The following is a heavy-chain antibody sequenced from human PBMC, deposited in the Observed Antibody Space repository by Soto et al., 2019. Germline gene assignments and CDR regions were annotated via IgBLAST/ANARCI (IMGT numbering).Heavy chain of an antibody. V-gene: IGHV4-59*01. D-gene: IGHD2-2*01. CDR1: GASISNYY. CDR2: IQYNGNT. CDR3: ASLPCQRSSESCTSCCDFGQ. J-gene: IGHJ4*02. Sequence: SETLSLTCTVSGASISNYYWSWVRQPPGKGQEWIAYIQYNGNTNYNPSLTSRVTMSLDTSKNQFSLKLLSVTAADTAVYYCASLPCQRSSESCTSCCDFGQWGQGTLVTVSS.